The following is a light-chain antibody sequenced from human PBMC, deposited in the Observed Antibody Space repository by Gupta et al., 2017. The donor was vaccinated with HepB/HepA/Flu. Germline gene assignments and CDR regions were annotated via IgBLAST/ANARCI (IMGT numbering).Light chain of an antibody. CDR3: QQDGNPPRT. CDR2: GAS. CDR1: QSINSNY. V-gene: IGKV3-20*01. J-gene: IGKJ1*01. Sequence: ESVLTQSPGTLSWSPGERATLSCRASQSINSNYLAWYQQKPGQAPRLLIYGASTRATDIPDRFSGSGSGTDFTLTINRLEPEDLAVFYCQQDGNPPRTFGHGTKVEIK.